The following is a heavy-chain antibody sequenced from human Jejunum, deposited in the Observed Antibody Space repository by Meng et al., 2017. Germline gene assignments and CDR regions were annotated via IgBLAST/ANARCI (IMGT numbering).Heavy chain of an antibody. Sequence: QVQLVQSGAEVKKPGASVKVSCKASGYTFTTYDLNWVRQATGQGLEWMGWMKPKSGIVGYAKKFQDRGNLNRKTSISTAYMELTSLRSDDSAVYYCARDSSLVGSSNWAFDYWGQGTLVTVSS. J-gene: IGHJ4*02. CDR3: ARDSSLVGSSNWAFDY. CDR1: GYTFTTYD. CDR2: MKPKSGIV. V-gene: IGHV1-8*01. D-gene: IGHD6-13*01.